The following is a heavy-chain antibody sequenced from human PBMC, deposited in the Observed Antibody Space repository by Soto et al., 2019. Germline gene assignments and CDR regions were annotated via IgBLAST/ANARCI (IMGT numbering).Heavy chain of an antibody. J-gene: IGHJ4*02. CDR3: GRHEDFVAPDY. V-gene: IGHV5-51*01. Sequence: PGESLKISCKGSGYSFTSYWIGWVRQMPGKGLEWMGIIYPGDSDTRYSPSFQGQVTISADKSISTAYLQWSSLKASDTAMYYGGRHEDFVAPDYGGKGPLVPVSS. D-gene: IGHD2-15*01. CDR2: IYPGDSDT. CDR1: GYSFTSYW.